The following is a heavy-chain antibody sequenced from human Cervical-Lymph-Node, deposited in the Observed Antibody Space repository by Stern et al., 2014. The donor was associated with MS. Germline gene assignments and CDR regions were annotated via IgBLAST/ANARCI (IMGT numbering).Heavy chain of an antibody. CDR1: GGSVTTGSYY. D-gene: IGHD3-22*01. J-gene: IGHJ4*02. CDR2: IYYSGSA. V-gene: IGHV4-61*01. Sequence: HVQLQESGPGLVKPSETLSLTCTVSGGSVTTGSYYWSWIRQPPGKGLEWMGYIYYSGSADYNPSLKSRVTMSIDTSRNQFSLMVNSVTAADTAVYYCARANYYASSDYSYGYYFDYWGQGSLVTVSS. CDR3: ARANYYASSDYSYGYYFDY.